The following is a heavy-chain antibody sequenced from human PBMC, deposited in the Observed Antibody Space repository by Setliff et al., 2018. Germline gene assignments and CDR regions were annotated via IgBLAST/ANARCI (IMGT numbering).Heavy chain of an antibody. D-gene: IGHD7-27*01. CDR2: VYYSGDT. CDR1: GGSISNSDYY. Sequence: SETLSLTCSVSGGSISNSDYYWDWIRQPPGKGLEWIGRVYYSGDTYYIPSLLSRVTVSVDTSKNQFSLKLSSVTAADTSVYFCARHRPNLPFDAWGQGALVTVSS. V-gene: IGHV4-39*01. J-gene: IGHJ4*02. CDR3: ARHRPNLPFDA.